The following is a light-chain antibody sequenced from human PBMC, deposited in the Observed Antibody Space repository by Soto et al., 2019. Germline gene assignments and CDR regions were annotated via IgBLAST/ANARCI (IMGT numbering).Light chain of an antibody. CDR1: QSVSSS. CDR2: GAS. J-gene: IGKJ4*01. CDR3: QQYDSWPPLT. Sequence: EIVLTQSPGTLSLSPGEGATLSCRASQSVSSSYIAWYQQRPGQTPSLLIYGASSRATGIPTRFSGSGSGTEFTLTISSLQSEDFAVYYCQQYDSWPPLTFGGGTKVDIK. V-gene: IGKV3-15*01.